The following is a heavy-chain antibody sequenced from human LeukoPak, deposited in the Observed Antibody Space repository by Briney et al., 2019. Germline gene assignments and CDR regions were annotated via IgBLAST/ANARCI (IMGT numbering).Heavy chain of an antibody. CDR3: ARVYCSGGSCYEFDF. D-gene: IGHD2-15*01. V-gene: IGHV1-46*03. CDR1: GYTFTNYY. CDR2: INPRDGST. J-gene: IGHJ4*02. Sequence: ASVKVSCKATGYTFTNYYMQWVRQAPGQGLEWMGIINPRDGSTSYAQKFQGRVTVTRDTSTSTVYMELSSPRSEDTAVYYCARVYCSGGSCYEFDFWGQGTLVTVSS.